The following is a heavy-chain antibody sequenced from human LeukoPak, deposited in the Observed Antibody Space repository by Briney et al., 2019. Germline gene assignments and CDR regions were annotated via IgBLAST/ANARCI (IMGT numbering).Heavy chain of an antibody. D-gene: IGHD6-13*01. J-gene: IGHJ4*02. V-gene: IGHV4-59*01. CDR1: GGSISSYD. CDR3: ARGLMMAVAGRGEFHY. CDR2: IYYSGST. Sequence: SETLSLTCIVSGGSISSYDWSWIRQPPGKGLEWIGYIYYSGSTNYNPSLKSRVTISVDTSKNQFSLKLSSVTAADTAVYYCARGLMMAVAGRGEFHYWGQGTLVTVSS.